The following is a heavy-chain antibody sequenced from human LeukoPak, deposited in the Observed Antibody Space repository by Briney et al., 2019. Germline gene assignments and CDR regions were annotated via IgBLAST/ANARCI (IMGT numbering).Heavy chain of an antibody. J-gene: IGHJ4*02. CDR1: GYTFTGYY. Sequence: ASVKVSCKAFGYTFTGYYMHWVRQAPGQGLEWMGSINPNSGGTNYAQKFQGRVTMTRDTSISTAYMELSRLRSNDTAVYYCARGSPGGDDILTGYYYWGQGTLVTVSS. CDR2: INPNSGGT. D-gene: IGHD3-9*01. V-gene: IGHV1-2*02. CDR3: ARGSPGGDDILTGYYY.